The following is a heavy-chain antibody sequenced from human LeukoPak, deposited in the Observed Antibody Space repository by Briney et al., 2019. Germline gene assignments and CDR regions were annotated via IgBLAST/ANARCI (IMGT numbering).Heavy chain of an antibody. CDR3: AGDHGGYDTDAFDI. D-gene: IGHD5-12*01. V-gene: IGHV1-69*06. CDR2: IIPIFGTA. J-gene: IGHJ3*02. Sequence: PWASVKVSCKASGGTFSSYAISWVRQAPGQGLEWMGGIIPIFGTANYAQKFQGRVTITADKSTSTAYMELSSLRSEDTAVYYCAGDHGGYDTDAFDIWGQGTMVTVSS. CDR1: GGTFSSYA.